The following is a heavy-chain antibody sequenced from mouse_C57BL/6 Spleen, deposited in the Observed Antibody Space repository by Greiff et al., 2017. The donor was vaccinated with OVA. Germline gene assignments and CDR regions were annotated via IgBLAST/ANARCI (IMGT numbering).Heavy chain of an antibody. V-gene: IGHV1-50*01. Sequence: QVQLQQPGAELVKPGASVKLSCKASGYTFTSYWMQWVKQRPGQGLEWIGEIDPSDSYTNYNQKFKGKATLTVDTSSSTAYMQLSSLTSEDSAVYYCARYVHGNYEGAMDYWGQGTSVTVSS. J-gene: IGHJ4*01. CDR3: ARYVHGNYEGAMDY. D-gene: IGHD2-1*01. CDR2: IDPSDSYT. CDR1: GYTFTSYW.